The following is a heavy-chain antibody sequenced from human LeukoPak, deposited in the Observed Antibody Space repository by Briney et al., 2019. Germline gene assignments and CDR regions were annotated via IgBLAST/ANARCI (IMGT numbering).Heavy chain of an antibody. V-gene: IGHV1-2*02. CDR2: INPKSGGT. J-gene: IGHJ5*02. Sequence: ASVKVSCKASGYTFTGYYMHWVRQAPGQGLEWMGWINPKSGGTNYAQKFQGRVTMTRDTSIGTAYMDLSRLTSDDTAVYYCAPSRIGAVGYNWFDPWGQGTLVTVSS. D-gene: IGHD6-13*01. CDR3: APSRIGAVGYNWFDP. CDR1: GYTFTGYY.